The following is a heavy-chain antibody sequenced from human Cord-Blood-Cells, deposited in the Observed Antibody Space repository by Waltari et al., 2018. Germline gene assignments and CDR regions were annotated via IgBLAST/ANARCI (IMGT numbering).Heavy chain of an antibody. V-gene: IGHV1-8*03. D-gene: IGHD5-12*01. J-gene: IGHJ4*02. CDR2: MNPNSGNT. CDR1: GYTFTSYD. Sequence: EVKKPGASVKVSCKASGYTFTSYDINWVRQATGQGLEWMGWMNPNSGNTGYAQKFQGRVTITRNTSISTAYMELSSLRSEDTAVYYCVRGLRIYSGYDLGYWGQGTLVTVSS. CDR3: VRGLRIYSGYDLGY.